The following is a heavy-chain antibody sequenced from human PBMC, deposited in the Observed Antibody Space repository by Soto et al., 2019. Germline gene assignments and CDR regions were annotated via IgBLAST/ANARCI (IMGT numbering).Heavy chain of an antibody. CDR3: ARSQLASINDAFDI. D-gene: IGHD6-6*01. J-gene: IGHJ3*02. CDR2: ITPFNGNT. Sequence: GASVKVSCKASGYTFTYRYLHWVRQAPGQALEWMGWITPFNGNTNYAQKFQDRVTITRDRSMSTAYMELSSLRSEDTAMYYCARSQLASINDAFDIWGQGTMVTVSS. CDR1: GYTFTYRY. V-gene: IGHV1-45*02.